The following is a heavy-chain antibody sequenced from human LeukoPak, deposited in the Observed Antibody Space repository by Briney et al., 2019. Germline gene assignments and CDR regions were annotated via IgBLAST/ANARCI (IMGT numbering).Heavy chain of an antibody. J-gene: IGHJ5*02. V-gene: IGHV3-23*01. CDR1: GFTFSSYA. CDR2: ISSSGGGT. D-gene: IGHD3-10*01. Sequence: PGGSLRLSCGASGFTFSSYAMSWVRQAPGKGLEWVSSISSSGGGTYYADSVKGRFTISRDNSKNTLYLQMNSLRAEDTAVYYCAKSTQAYYYGSGSTWFDPWGQGTLVTVSS. CDR3: AKSTQAYYYGSGSTWFDP.